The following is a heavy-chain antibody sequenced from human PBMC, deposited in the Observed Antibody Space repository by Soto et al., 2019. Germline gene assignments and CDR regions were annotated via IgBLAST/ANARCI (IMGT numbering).Heavy chain of an antibody. CDR2: INPSDGNR. D-gene: IGHD3-22*01. V-gene: IGHV1-18*01. Sequence: QIQLVQSGAEWRKPGASVKVSCTASGYSFSFYGINWVRQAPGQGLEWMGWINPSDGNRNFAQKFEDRVTMTTATSTNKVFLELRRLKYGEKAKYYCARDSLRGYDSSGFYSWGQGTMVTVSS. CDR1: GYSFSFYG. J-gene: IGHJ4*02. CDR3: ARDSLRGYDSSGFYS.